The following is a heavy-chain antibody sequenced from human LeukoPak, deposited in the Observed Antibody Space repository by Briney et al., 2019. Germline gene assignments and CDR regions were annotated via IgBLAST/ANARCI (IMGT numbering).Heavy chain of an antibody. V-gene: IGHV3-21*01. Sequence: RGSLRLSCAASGFTFSSYIMNWVRQAPGKGLEWVSSISSSSSYIYYADSVKGRFTISRHNAKNSLYLQMNRLRAEDTAVYYCEREEWELPYYYYYMDVWGKGTTVTVSS. CDR3: EREEWELPYYYYYMDV. D-gene: IGHD1-26*01. J-gene: IGHJ6*03. CDR2: ISSSSSYI. CDR1: GFTFSSYI.